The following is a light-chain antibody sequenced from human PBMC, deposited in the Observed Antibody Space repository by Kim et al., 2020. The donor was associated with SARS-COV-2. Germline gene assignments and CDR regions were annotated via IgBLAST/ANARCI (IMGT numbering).Light chain of an antibody. V-gene: IGLV3-21*04. J-gene: IGLJ1*01. CDR2: YDS. CDR3: QVWDSSSEHYV. CDR1: NIGSKS. Sequence: PGKTARITCGGNNIGSKSVHWYQQKPGQAPVLVIYYDSDRPSGIPERFSGSNSGNTATLTISRVEAGDEADYYCQVWDSSSEHYVFGTGTKVTVL.